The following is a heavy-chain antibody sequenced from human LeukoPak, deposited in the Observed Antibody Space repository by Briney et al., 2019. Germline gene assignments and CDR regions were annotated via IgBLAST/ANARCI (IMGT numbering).Heavy chain of an antibody. CDR3: ARDNYAGANWFDP. V-gene: IGHV1-69*05. Sequence: ASVTVSCKASGYTFTSYGISWVRQAPGQGLEWMGGIIPIFGTANYAQKFQGRVTITTDESTSTAYMELSSLRSEDTAVYYCARDNYAGANWFDPWGQGTLVTVSS. CDR2: IIPIFGTA. CDR1: GYTFTSYG. J-gene: IGHJ5*02. D-gene: IGHD1-7*01.